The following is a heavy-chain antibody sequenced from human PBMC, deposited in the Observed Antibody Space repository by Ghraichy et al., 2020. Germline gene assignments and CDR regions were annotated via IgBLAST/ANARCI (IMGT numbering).Heavy chain of an antibody. D-gene: IGHD1-26*01. J-gene: IGHJ6*02. CDR3: ARDIKRDGGSFPPQVDGMDV. V-gene: IGHV1-18*04. CDR1: GYTFTSYG. Sequence: ASVKVSCKASGYTFTSYGISWVRQAPGQGLEWMGWISAYNGNTNYAQKLQGRVTMTTDTSTSTAYMELRSLRSDDTAVYYCARDIKRDGGSFPPQVDGMDVWGQGTTVTVSS. CDR2: ISAYNGNT.